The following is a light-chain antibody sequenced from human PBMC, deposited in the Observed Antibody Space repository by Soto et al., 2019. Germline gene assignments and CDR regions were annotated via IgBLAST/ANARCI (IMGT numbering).Light chain of an antibody. CDR2: KNR. CDR3: LSSSSRVV. V-gene: IGLV3-16*01. J-gene: IGLJ2*01. CDR1: ALPKEF. Sequence: SYELTQPPSVSVSLGPMARITYFGEALPKEFAYWCLQKAGQFSMVIIYKNRERPSGIPERFSGSSSGTIVTLTISGVQAEDAAAYFCLSSSSRVVFGGGTKLTVL.